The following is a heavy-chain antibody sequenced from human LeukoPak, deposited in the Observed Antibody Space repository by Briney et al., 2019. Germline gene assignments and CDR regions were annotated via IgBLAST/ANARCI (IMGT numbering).Heavy chain of an antibody. J-gene: IGHJ5*02. CDR1: RFTFSSYS. CDR3: IVFGDSNH. CDR2: ISSSSSTI. Sequence: PGGSLRLSCAASRFTFSSYSMNWVRQAPGKGLEWVSYISSSSSTIYYADSVKGRFTISRDNAKNSLYLQINSLRVEDTAVYYCIVFGDSNHWGQGTLVTVSS. V-gene: IGHV3-48*01. D-gene: IGHD4-17*01.